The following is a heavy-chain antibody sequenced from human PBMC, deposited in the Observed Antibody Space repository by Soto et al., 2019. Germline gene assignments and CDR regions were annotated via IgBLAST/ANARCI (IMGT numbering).Heavy chain of an antibody. Sequence: TLSLTCTVSGGSISNKRYYWSWIRQLPGKGLEWIGHRYYSESTYYNPSLKSRVSISLDTSKNQFSLKLSFVTAADTAMYYCARTKCSGGSCYSWSIDYWGQGTPVTVSS. CDR2: RYYSEST. D-gene: IGHD2-15*01. CDR3: ARTKCSGGSCYSWSIDY. J-gene: IGHJ4*02. CDR1: GGSISNKRYY. V-gene: IGHV4-31*03.